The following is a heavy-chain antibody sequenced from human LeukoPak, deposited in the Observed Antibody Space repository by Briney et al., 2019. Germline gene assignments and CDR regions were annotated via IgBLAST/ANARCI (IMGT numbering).Heavy chain of an antibody. J-gene: IGHJ6*03. V-gene: IGHV1-8*01. CDR2: MNLNSGNT. Sequence: GGSVKVSCKASGYTFTSYDINRVRQATGQGLEWMGRMNLNSGNTGYAQKFQGRVTMTRNTSISTAYMELSSLRSEDTAVYYCARGFAYYDSSGYSFYYMDVWGKGTTVTISS. CDR3: ARGFAYYDSSGYSFYYMDV. D-gene: IGHD3-22*01. CDR1: GYTFTSYD.